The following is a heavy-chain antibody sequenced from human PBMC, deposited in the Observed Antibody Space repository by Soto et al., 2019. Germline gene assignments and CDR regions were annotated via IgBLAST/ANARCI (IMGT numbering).Heavy chain of an antibody. CDR2: ISESGDGT. CDR1: GFTFTTYA. CDR3: AKNGDFWSWGMDV. V-gene: IGHV3-23*01. D-gene: IGHD3-3*01. J-gene: IGHJ6*02. Sequence: GGSLRLSCAASGFTFTTYAMTWVRQAPGKGLEWVSLISESGDGTYYADSVKGRFTISRDNSQRTLNLQMNSLRAEDTAVYYCAKNGDFWSWGMDVWGQGTKVTVSS.